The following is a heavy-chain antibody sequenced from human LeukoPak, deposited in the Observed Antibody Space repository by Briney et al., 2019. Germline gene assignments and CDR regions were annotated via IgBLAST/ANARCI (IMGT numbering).Heavy chain of an antibody. Sequence: ASVKVSCKASGGTFSSYAISWVRQAPGQGLEWMGGIIPIFGTANYAQKFQGRVTITADESTSTAYMELSSLRSEDTAVYYCARGYAIPYSSGWYGNHWGQGTLVTVSS. D-gene: IGHD6-19*01. CDR1: GGTFSSYA. J-gene: IGHJ5*02. CDR2: IIPIFGTA. CDR3: ARGYAIPYSSGWYGNH. V-gene: IGHV1-69*13.